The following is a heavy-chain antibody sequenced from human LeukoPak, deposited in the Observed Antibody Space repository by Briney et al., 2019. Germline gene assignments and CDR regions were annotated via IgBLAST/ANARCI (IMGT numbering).Heavy chain of an antibody. CDR2: INPSGGST. Sequence: ASVTVSCTASGYTFTSYYMHWVRQAPGQGLEWMGIINPSGGSTSYAQKFQGRVTMTRDTSTSTVYMELSSLRSEDTAVYYCARGGVAARQLIHGMDVWGQGTTVTVSS. CDR1: GYTFTSYY. CDR3: ARGGVAARQLIHGMDV. D-gene: IGHD6-6*01. J-gene: IGHJ6*02. V-gene: IGHV1-46*01.